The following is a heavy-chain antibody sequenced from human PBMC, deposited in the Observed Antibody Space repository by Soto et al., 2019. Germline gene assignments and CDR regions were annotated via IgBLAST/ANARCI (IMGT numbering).Heavy chain of an antibody. CDR1: GGSISSGGYY. V-gene: IGHV4-31*03. D-gene: IGHD6-13*01. CDR3: ARYSSWYYFDY. J-gene: IGHJ4*02. CDR2: IYYSGST. Sequence: QVQLQESGPGLVKPSQTLSLTCTVSGGSISSGGYYWSWMRQHPGKGLEWIGYIYYSGSTYYNPSLKSRVTISVDTSKNQFSLKLSSMTAADTAVYYCARYSSWYYFDYWGQGTLVTVSS.